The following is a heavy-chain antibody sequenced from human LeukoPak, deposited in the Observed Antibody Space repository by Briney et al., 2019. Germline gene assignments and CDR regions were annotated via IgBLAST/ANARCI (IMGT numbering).Heavy chain of an antibody. CDR3: AKDLKEGFCSTTSCYGIDS. CDR1: GFTFRNYA. CDR2: ISGAGYNT. V-gene: IGHV3-23*01. Sequence: GGSLRLSCAGSGFTFRNYAMSWVRQAPGKGLEWVSAISGAGYNTYYADSVKGRFTLSRDNSKNTLFLQMNSLRAEDTALYYCAKDLKEGFCSTTSCYGIDSWGQGTLVTVSS. J-gene: IGHJ4*02. D-gene: IGHD2-2*01.